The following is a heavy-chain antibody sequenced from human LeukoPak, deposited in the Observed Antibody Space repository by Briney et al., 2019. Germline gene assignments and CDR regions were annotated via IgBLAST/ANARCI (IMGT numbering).Heavy chain of an antibody. J-gene: IGHJ6*02. D-gene: IGHD2-2*01. Sequence: TGGSLRLSCAASGFTFSSYAMSWVRQAPGKGLEWVSAISGSGGSTYYADSVKGRFTISRDNSKNTLYLQMNSLRAEDTAVYYCAKNIVVVPAAIPYFDYYYYGMDVWGQGTTVTVSS. CDR1: GFTFSSYA. CDR3: AKNIVVVPAAIPYFDYYYYGMDV. CDR2: ISGSGGST. V-gene: IGHV3-23*01.